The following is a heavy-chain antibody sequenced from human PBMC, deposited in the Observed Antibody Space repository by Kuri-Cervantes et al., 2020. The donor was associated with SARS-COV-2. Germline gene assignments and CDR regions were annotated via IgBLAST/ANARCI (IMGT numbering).Heavy chain of an antibody. Sequence: LSLTCAASGFTFSSYGVHWVRQAPGKGLEWVAVISHDGTTKNYADSLKGLFTISRDNSKNTLYLELNSLRAEDTAVYYCARDGSPRVWNGYYMDYWGQGTLVTVSS. D-gene: IGHD3-3*01. CDR3: ARDGSPRVWNGYYMDY. J-gene: IGHJ4*02. CDR1: GFTFSSYG. CDR2: ISHDGTTK. V-gene: IGHV3-30*03.